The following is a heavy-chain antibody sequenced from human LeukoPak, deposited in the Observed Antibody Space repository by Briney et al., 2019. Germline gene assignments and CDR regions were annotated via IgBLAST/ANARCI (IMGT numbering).Heavy chain of an antibody. Sequence: ASVKVSCKASGGTFSSYAISWVRQAPGQGLEWMGRIIPIFGTANYAQKFQGRVTITADKSTSTAYMELSSLRSEDTAVYYCARDLGGDGYNHLTYYFDYWGQGTLVTVSS. CDR1: GGTFSSYA. V-gene: IGHV1-69*06. J-gene: IGHJ4*02. D-gene: IGHD5-24*01. CDR2: IIPIFGTA. CDR3: ARDLGGDGYNHLTYYFDY.